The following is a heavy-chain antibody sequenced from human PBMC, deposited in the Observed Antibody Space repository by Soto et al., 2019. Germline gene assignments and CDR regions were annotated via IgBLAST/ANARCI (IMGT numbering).Heavy chain of an antibody. CDR2: IWYDGSYQ. D-gene: IGHD1-20*01. CDR3: ARDRLITYGAKIAPDH. V-gene: IGHV3-33*08. Sequence: VQLVESGGGLVQPGGSLRLSCAASGFMFSAYWMSWVRQAPGKGLEWVSAIWYDGSYQYYADSVRGRFTTSRDNSNNTLLLEMNSLRVEDTAVYYCARDRLITYGAKIAPDHWGQGALVIVSS. CDR1: GFMFSAYW. J-gene: IGHJ5*02.